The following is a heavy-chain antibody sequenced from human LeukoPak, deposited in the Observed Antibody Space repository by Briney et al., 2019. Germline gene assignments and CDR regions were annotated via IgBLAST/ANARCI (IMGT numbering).Heavy chain of an antibody. CDR3: ATDTMWFGEFRGFAP. CDR2: IKQDGSEK. D-gene: IGHD3-10*01. J-gene: IGHJ5*02. V-gene: IGHV3-7*01. Sequence: PGGSLRLSCAASGFTFSSYWMSWVRQAPGKGLEWVANIKQDGSEKYYVDSVKGRFTISRDNAKNSLYLQMNSLRAEDTAVYYCATDTMWFGEFRGFAPWGQGTLVTVSS. CDR1: GFTFSSYW.